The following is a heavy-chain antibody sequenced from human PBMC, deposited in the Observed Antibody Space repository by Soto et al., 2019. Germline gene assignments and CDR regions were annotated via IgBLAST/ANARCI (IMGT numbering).Heavy chain of an antibody. Sequence: PGGSLRLSCAASGFTFSSYAMSWVRQAPGKGLEWVSAISGSGGSTYYADYGKGRFTISRDNSKNTLYRQMNSRRAEDTAVYYCAKDSTPYYYDSSGYYPGYWGQGTLVTVSS. J-gene: IGHJ4*02. D-gene: IGHD3-22*01. V-gene: IGHV3-23*01. CDR2: ISGSGGST. CDR3: AKDSTPYYYDSSGYYPGY. CDR1: GFTFSSYA.